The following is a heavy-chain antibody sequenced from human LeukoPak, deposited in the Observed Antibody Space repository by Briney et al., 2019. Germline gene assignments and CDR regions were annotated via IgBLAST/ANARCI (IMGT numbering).Heavy chain of an antibody. CDR2: ISTSGDTR. V-gene: IGHV3-48*03. J-gene: IGHJ4*02. CDR3: ARAMRSGYDY. CDR1: GFTFSSYE. Sequence: PGGSLRLSCAASGFTFSSYEMNWVRQAPGKGLEWVSYISTSGDTRYYADSVKGRFTISRDNAKNSLYLQMNSLRDEDTAVYYCARAMRSGYDYWGQGTLVTVSS. D-gene: IGHD5-12*01.